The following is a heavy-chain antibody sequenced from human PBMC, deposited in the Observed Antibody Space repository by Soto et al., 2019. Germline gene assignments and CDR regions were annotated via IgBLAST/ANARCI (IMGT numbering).Heavy chain of an antibody. CDR2: IYSGGST. CDR3: ARDYGDYGRHDAFDI. CDR1: GFTVSSNY. J-gene: IGHJ3*02. Sequence: QSGGSLRLSCAASGFTVSSNYMSWVRQAPGKGLEWVSVIYSGGSTYYADSVKGRFTISRDNSKNTLYLQMNSLRAEDTAVYYCARDYGDYGRHDAFDIWGQGTMVTVSS. V-gene: IGHV3-53*01. D-gene: IGHD4-17*01.